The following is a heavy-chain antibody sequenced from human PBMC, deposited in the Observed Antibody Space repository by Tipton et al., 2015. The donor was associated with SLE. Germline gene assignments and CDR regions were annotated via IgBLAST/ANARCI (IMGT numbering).Heavy chain of an antibody. CDR2: ITGDGSTI. CDR3: AKDSLYGDYVFDY. J-gene: IGHJ4*02. CDR1: GLTFDDYA. V-gene: IGHV3-43*02. Sequence: SLRLSCVASGLTFDDYAMHWVRQAPGKGLEWVSLITGDGSTIYHADSVKGRFTISRENSKNSLYLQMNSLRSEDTALYYCAKDSLYGDYVFDYWGQGTLVTVSS. D-gene: IGHD4-17*01.